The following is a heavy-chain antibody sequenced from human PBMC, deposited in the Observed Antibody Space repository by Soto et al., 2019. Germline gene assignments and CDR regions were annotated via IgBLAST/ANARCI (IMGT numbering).Heavy chain of an antibody. CDR2: IYSTGIP. J-gene: IGHJ5*02. CDR1: VSSMNNSSFY. V-gene: IGHV4-39*01. Sequence: SETLPLTCTVSVSSMNNSSFYWGWIRQPPGNGLEWIWSIYSTGIPYYNPSLKSRVSISIETSSNQFSLDLSSVTAADTAVYYCVGQFESLENWFEPWGRGTLLTVSS. CDR3: VGQFESLENWFEP. D-gene: IGHD3-9*01.